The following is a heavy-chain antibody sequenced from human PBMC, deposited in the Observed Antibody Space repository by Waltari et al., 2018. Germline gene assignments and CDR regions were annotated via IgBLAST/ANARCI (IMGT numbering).Heavy chain of an antibody. CDR1: GFTFSSYA. CDR2: ISGGGADT. Sequence: EAQLVESGGGLVQPGGSLRLSCAASGFTFSSYAMSWVRQAPGRGLEWVSTISGGGADTYYADSVNGRLTISRDNSKNTLFLQMSSLRAEDTALYYCTKLAAAGHYYHYYMDVWGKGTTVTVSS. J-gene: IGHJ6*03. D-gene: IGHD6-13*01. CDR3: TKLAAAGHYYHYYMDV. V-gene: IGHV3-23*04.